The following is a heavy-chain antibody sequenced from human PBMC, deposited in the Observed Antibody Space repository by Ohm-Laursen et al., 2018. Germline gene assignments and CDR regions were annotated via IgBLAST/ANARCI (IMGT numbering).Heavy chain of an antibody. J-gene: IGHJ4*02. Sequence: SLRLSCAASGFTFSSYWMTWVRQPPGKGLEWVATIKQDGSQTEYVDSVKGRFTISRDNAKDSLFLQMNSLRAEDTAVYYCAKENYDNSGSYYNHWGQGTLVAVSS. V-gene: IGHV3-7*01. CDR2: IKQDGSQT. D-gene: IGHD3-10*01. CDR1: GFTFSSYW. CDR3: AKENYDNSGSYYNH.